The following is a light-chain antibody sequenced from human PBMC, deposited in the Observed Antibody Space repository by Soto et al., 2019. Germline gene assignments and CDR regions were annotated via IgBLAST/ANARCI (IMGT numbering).Light chain of an antibody. J-gene: IGLJ1*01. CDR1: SSDVGGYNY. V-gene: IGLV2-8*01. CDR2: EVN. CDR3: TSDAGDNNV. Sequence: QSALTQPPSASGSPGQSVTISCTGTSSDVGGYNYVSWYQQHPGKAPKLMVYEVNKRPSGVPDRVSGSKSGNTATLTVSGLQAEDEADYYCTSDAGDNNVFGTGTKLTVL.